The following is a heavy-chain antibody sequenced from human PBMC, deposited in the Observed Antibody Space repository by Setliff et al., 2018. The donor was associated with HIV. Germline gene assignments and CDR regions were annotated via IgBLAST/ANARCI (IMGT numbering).Heavy chain of an antibody. CDR1: GYTFTHYW. CDR3: ARRDGRSMNAFEI. V-gene: IGHV5-51*01. J-gene: IGHJ3*02. CDR2: VYPGDSDS. Sequence: PGESLKISCKASGYTFTHYWIGWVRQMPGKGLEWMGFVYPGDSDSRYSPSLQGQVTISADTSLKTAHLQWSSLKASDTATYFCARRDGRSMNAFEILGPGTMVTVSS. D-gene: IGHD6-13*01.